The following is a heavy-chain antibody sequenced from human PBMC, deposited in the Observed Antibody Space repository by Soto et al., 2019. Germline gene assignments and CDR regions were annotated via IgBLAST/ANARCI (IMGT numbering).Heavy chain of an antibody. CDR2: ISYDGSTE. D-gene: IGHD6-19*01. CDR1: GFSFSHYA. V-gene: IGHV3-30*09. Sequence: PGGSLRLSCAASGFSFSHYAMHWVRQAPGKGLEWVAVISYDGSTEYYADSVKGRFAISRDNPKNTLDLQMNSLGGEDTAVYFCARATLAAGYSSGWSLDYWGQGTLVTVSS. J-gene: IGHJ4*02. CDR3: ARATLAAGYSSGWSLDY.